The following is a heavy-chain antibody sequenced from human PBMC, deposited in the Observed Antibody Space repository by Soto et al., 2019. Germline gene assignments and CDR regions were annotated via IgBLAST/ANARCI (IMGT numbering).Heavy chain of an antibody. V-gene: IGHV4-59*12. CDR3: AREPRTHDYSNYFDY. Sequence: SETLSLTCTVSGGSISSYYWSWIRQPPGKGLEWIGYIYYSGSTNYNPSLKSRVTISVDTSKNQFSLKLSSVTAADTAVYYCAREPRTHDYSNYFDYWGQGTLVTVSS. CDR2: IYYSGST. D-gene: IGHD4-4*01. J-gene: IGHJ4*02. CDR1: GGSISSYY.